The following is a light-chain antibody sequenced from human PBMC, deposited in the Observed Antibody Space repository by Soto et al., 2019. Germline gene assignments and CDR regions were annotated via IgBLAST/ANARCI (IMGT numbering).Light chain of an antibody. Sequence: QPVLTQSPSASASLGASVKITCTLSSGHSNFAIAWHQQQPEKGPRYLMKVNSGGSHSKGDGIPDRFSGSSSGAERYLIISSLQSEDEADYYCQTWGTASSVVFGGGTKVTVL. CDR2: VNSGGSH. V-gene: IGLV4-69*02. CDR3: QTWGTASSVV. CDR1: SGHSNFA. J-gene: IGLJ2*01.